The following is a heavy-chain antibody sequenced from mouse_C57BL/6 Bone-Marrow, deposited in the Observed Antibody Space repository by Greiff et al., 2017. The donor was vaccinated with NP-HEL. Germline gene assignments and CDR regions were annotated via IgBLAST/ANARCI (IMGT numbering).Heavy chain of an antibody. D-gene: IGHD2-4*01. Sequence: VQLQQPGAELVKPGASVKLSCKASGYTFTSYWMHWVKQRPGQGLEWIGMIHPNSGSTNYNEKFKSKATLTVDKSSSTAYMQLSSLTSEDSAVYYCARSGGLRREDAMDYWGQGTSVTVSS. CDR3: ARSGGLRREDAMDY. CDR2: IHPNSGST. CDR1: GYTFTSYW. J-gene: IGHJ4*01. V-gene: IGHV1-64*01.